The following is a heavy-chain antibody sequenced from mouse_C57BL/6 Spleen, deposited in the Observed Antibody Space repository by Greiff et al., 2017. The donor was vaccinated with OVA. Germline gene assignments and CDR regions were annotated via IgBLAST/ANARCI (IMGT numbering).Heavy chain of an antibody. J-gene: IGHJ2*01. Sequence: QVHVKQSGAELVKPGASVKISCKASGYAFSSYWMNWVKQRPGKGLEWIGQIYPGDGDTNYNGKFKGKATLTADKSSSTAYMQLSSLTSEDSAVYFCARLYYGSSFDYWGQGTTLTVSS. V-gene: IGHV1-80*01. D-gene: IGHD1-1*01. CDR3: ARLYYGSSFDY. CDR2: IYPGDGDT. CDR1: GYAFSSYW.